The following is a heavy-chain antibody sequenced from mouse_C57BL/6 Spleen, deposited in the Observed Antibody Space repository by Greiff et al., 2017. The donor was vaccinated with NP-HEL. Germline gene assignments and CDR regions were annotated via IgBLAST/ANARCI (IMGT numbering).Heavy chain of an antibody. CDR1: GYTFTSYW. V-gene: IGHV1-52*01. J-gene: IGHJ2*01. CDR3: ARDDDGYSDY. Sequence: VQLQQPGAELVRPGSSVKLSCKASGYTFTSYWMHWVKQRPIQGLEWIGNIDPSDSETHYNQKFKDKATLTVDKSSSTAYMQLSSLTSEDSAVYYGARDDDGYSDYWGQGTTLTVSS. CDR2: IDPSDSET. D-gene: IGHD2-3*01.